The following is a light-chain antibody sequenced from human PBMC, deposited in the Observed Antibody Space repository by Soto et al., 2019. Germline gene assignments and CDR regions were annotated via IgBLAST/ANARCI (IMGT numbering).Light chain of an antibody. CDR3: QQLNSYPLT. CDR1: QGISSY. CDR2: AAA. J-gene: IGKJ3*01. V-gene: IGKV1-9*01. Sequence: IPLTQSPSSLSASVGDRVTITCRASQGISSYLAWYQQKPWKAPKLLIYAAATLQSGVPSRFSGSGSGTDFTLTISSLQPEDFATYYCQQLNSYPLTFGPGTKVYIK.